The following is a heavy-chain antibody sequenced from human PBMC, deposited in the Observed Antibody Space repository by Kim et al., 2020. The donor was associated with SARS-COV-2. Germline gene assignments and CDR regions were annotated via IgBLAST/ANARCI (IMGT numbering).Heavy chain of an antibody. CDR2: INHCGST. CDR3: ARGGFYSSGWYAY. V-gene: IGHV4-34*01. D-gene: IGHD6-19*01. CDR1: GGSFSGYY. Sequence: SETLSLTCAVYGGSFSGYYWSWIRQPPGKGLEWIGEINHCGSTNYNPSLKSRVTISVDTSKNQFSLKLSSVTAADTAVYYCARGGFYSSGWYAYWGQGTLVTVSS. J-gene: IGHJ4*02.